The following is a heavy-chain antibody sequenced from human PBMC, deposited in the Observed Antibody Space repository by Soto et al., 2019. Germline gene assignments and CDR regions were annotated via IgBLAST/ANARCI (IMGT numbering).Heavy chain of an antibody. D-gene: IGHD4-17*01. CDR3: ATRGLRPLFDY. V-gene: IGHV4-34*01. CDR2: INHSGST. CDR1: GGSFSGYY. Sequence: SETLSLTCAVYGGSFSGYYWSWIRQPPGKGLEWIGEINHSGSTNYNPSLKSRVTISVDTSKNQFSLKLSSVTAADTAVYYCATRGLRPLFDYWGQGTLVTAPQ. J-gene: IGHJ4*02.